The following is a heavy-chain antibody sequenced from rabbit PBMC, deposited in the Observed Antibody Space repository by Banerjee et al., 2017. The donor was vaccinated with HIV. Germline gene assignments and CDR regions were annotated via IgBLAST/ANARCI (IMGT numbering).Heavy chain of an antibody. CDR2: IYAGSGGST. CDR1: GFDLSSYYY. CDR3: ARDPTYDDYGDFNL. D-gene: IGHD2-1*01. V-gene: IGHV1S40*01. J-gene: IGHJ4*01. Sequence: QSLEESGGDLVKPEGSLTLTCKASGFDLSSYYYMCWVRQAPGKGLEWIACIYAGSGGSTYYATWAKGRFTISKTSSTTVTLQMTSLTAADTATYFCARDPTYDDYGDFNLWGPGTLVTVS.